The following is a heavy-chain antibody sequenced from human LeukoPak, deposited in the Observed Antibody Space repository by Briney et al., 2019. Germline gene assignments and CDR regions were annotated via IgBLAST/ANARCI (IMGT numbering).Heavy chain of an antibody. CDR2: ISSSSSTI. V-gene: IGHV3-48*04. J-gene: IGHJ5*02. D-gene: IGHD3-10*01. Sequence: GGSLRLSCAASGFTFSSYSMNWVRQAPGKGLEWVSYISSSSSTIYYADSVKGRFTISRDNAKNSLYLQMNSLRAEDTALYYCAKAQIDSLWFGELVNWFDPWGQGTLVTVSS. CDR1: GFTFSSYS. CDR3: AKAQIDSLWFGELVNWFDP.